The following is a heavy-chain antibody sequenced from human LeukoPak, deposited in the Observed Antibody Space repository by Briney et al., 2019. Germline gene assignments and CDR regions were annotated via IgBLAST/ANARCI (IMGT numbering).Heavy chain of an antibody. V-gene: IGHV3-48*03. D-gene: IGHD5-12*01. Sequence: PGGSLRLSCAASGFTLSSYEMNWVRQAPGKGLEWVSYISSSGSTIYYADSVKGRFTISRDNAKNSLYLQMNSLRAEDTAVYYCARDRVATKAWRQSYFDYWGQGTLVTVSS. CDR1: GFTLSSYE. CDR3: ARDRVATKAWRQSYFDY. J-gene: IGHJ4*02. CDR2: ISSSGSTI.